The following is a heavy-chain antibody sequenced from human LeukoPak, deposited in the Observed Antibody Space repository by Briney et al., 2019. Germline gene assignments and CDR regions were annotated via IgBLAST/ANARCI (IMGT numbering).Heavy chain of an antibody. CDR1: GGSISSYY. Sequence: SETLSLTCTVSGGSISSYYWSWIRQPAGKGLEWIGRIYTSGSTNYDPSLKSRVTISLDTSKSQFSLKVRYVTAADTAVYYCARGLNDSWTGENYWGQGTLVTVSS. V-gene: IGHV4-4*07. D-gene: IGHD3-3*01. CDR3: ARGLNDSWTGENY. J-gene: IGHJ4*02. CDR2: IYTSGST.